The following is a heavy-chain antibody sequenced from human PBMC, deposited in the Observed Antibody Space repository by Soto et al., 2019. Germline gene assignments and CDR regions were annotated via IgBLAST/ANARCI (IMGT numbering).Heavy chain of an antibody. CDR1: GFTFSSYA. CDR2: ISYDGSNK. V-gene: IGHV3-30-3*01. J-gene: IGHJ6*02. Sequence: GGSLRLSCAASGFTFSSYAMHWVRQAPGKGLEWVAVISYDGSNKYYADSVKGRFTISRDNSKNTLYLQMNSLRAEDTAVYYCARDLGDGYCSGGSCSLPGLYYYYGMDVWGQGTTVTVSS. D-gene: IGHD2-15*01. CDR3: ARDLGDGYCSGGSCSLPGLYYYYGMDV.